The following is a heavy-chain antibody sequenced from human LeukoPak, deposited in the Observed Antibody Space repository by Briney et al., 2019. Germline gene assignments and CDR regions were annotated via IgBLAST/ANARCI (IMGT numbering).Heavy chain of an antibody. CDR2: IGPHSSAT. Sequence: GASVTVSCKSSGFTFTDYYIHWVRQAPGQALEWMGYIGPHSSATSSPQEFQGRVTMTRDTSMSTAYMELTRLTSDDTAVYYCAREGNGLLSKDFDYWGQGTLVTVSS. V-gene: IGHV1-2*02. CDR1: GFTFTDYY. J-gene: IGHJ4*02. D-gene: IGHD2/OR15-2a*01. CDR3: AREGNGLLSKDFDY.